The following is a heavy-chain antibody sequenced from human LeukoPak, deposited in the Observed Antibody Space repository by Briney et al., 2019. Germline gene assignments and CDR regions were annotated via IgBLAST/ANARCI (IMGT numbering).Heavy chain of an antibody. CDR2: ISSSGSSI. CDR3: AGGKEGFYGMDV. J-gene: IGHJ6*02. V-gene: IGHV3-11*01. CDR1: GFSFSDYY. Sequence: GRSLRLSCAASGFSFSDYYMSWIRQAPGKGLEWISYISSSGSSIYYADSVKGRFTISRDNAKNSLYLQMHSLRVEDTAVYYCAGGKEGFYGMDVWGQGPRSPSP.